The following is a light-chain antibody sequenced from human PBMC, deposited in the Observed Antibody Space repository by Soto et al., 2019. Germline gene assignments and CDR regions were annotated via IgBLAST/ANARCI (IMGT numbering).Light chain of an antibody. CDR1: RGITRY. CDR3: QQLNSYPQT. Sequence: RLAHSACPLSASVGAQGAVTGQASRGITRYLAWYQQKPGKAPKLIVYPASTLQSGVPSRSSGSGSGPDFTLTISRLQPEASATYFCQQLNSYPQTFGQRTRLE. J-gene: IGKJ5*01. V-gene: IGKV1-9*01. CDR2: PAS.